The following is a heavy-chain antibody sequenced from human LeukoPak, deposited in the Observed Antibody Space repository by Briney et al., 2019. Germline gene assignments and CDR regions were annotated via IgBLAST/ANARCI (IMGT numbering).Heavy chain of an antibody. V-gene: IGHV3-30-3*01. J-gene: IGHJ3*02. Sequence: GGSLRLSCAASGFTFSSYAMHWVRQAPGKGLEWVAVISYDGSNKYYADSVKGRFTISRDNSENTLYLQMNSLRAEDTAVYHCARGTYYYDSSGSLHAFDIWGQGTMVTVSS. D-gene: IGHD3-22*01. CDR1: GFTFSSYA. CDR3: ARGTYYYDSSGSLHAFDI. CDR2: ISYDGSNK.